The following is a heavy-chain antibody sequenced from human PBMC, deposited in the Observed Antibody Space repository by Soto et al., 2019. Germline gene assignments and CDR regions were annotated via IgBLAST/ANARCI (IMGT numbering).Heavy chain of an antibody. CDR1: GFSFSSYG. Sequence: QVQLVESGGGVVQPGRSLRLSCTASGFSFSSYGMHWVRQAPGKGLEWVALISYDGSNRFYADSVKGRFTISRDNSKNTLYLQMNSLGAEDTAVYYCAKDLFSGGSYPNWFDPWGQGTLVTVSS. CDR2: ISYDGSNR. V-gene: IGHV3-30*18. J-gene: IGHJ5*02. D-gene: IGHD1-26*01. CDR3: AKDLFSGGSYPNWFDP.